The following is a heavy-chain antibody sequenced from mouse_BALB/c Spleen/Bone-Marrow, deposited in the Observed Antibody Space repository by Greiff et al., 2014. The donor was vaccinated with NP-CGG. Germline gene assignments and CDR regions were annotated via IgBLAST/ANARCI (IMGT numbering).Heavy chain of an antibody. CDR2: ICAGGSR. D-gene: IGHD2-3*01. CDR1: GFSFTSYG. V-gene: IGHV2-9*02. CDR3: ASVYLWYFDV. Sequence: QVQLQQSGPGLVAPSQTLSITCTVSGFSFTSYGVHWVRQPPGKGLEWLGVICAGGSRNYNSALMSRLSISKYNSKSQVFLKMNSLQTDATAMYYCASVYLWYFDVWGAGTTVTVSS. J-gene: IGHJ1*01.